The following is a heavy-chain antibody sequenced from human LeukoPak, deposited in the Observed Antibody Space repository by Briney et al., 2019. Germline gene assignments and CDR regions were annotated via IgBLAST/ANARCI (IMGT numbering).Heavy chain of an antibody. CDR1: GFTFSSYA. CDR2: ISGSGGST. Sequence: GGSLRLSCAASGFTFSSYAMSWVRQAQGKGLEWVSAISGSGGSTYYADSVKGRFTISRDNSKNTLYLQVNSLRAEDTAVYYCAKDPAIVVVVAAHFDYWGQGTLVTVSS. D-gene: IGHD2-15*01. V-gene: IGHV3-23*01. CDR3: AKDPAIVVVVAAHFDY. J-gene: IGHJ4*02.